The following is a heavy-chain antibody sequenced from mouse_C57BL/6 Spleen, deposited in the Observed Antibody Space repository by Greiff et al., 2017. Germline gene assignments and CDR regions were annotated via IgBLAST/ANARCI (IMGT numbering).Heavy chain of an antibody. J-gene: IGHJ4*01. CDR3: ARDDYYGSSYGAMDY. D-gene: IGHD1-1*01. V-gene: IGHV1-55*01. CDR2: IYPGSGST. Sequence: VQLQQPGAELVKPGASVKMSCKASGYTFTSYWITWVKQRPGQGLEWIGDIYPGSGSTNYNEKFKSKATLTVDTSSSTAYMQLSSLTSEDSAVYYWARDDYYGSSYGAMDYWGQGTSVTVSS. CDR1: GYTFTSYW.